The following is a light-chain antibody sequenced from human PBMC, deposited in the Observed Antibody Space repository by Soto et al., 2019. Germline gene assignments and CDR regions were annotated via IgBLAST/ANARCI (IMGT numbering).Light chain of an antibody. Sequence: QLVLTQPASVSGSPGQSITISCTGTSSDVGGYNYVSWYQHHPGIAPKLMIFDVSNRPSGVSNRFSGSKSGNTASLTISGLQAEDEADYYCSSYTASSTYVFGTGTQLTV. CDR2: DVS. V-gene: IGLV2-14*03. J-gene: IGLJ1*01. CDR1: SSDVGGYNY. CDR3: SSYTASSTYV.